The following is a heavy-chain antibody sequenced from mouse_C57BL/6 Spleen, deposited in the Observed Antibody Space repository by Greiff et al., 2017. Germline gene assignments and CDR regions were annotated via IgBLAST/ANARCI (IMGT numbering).Heavy chain of an antibody. V-gene: IGHV1-80*01. CDR2: FYPGDGDT. CDR3: ARTRLGHYLDY. D-gene: IGHD4-1*01. CDR1: GYAFTSYW. J-gene: IGHJ2*01. Sequence: VQLQQSGAELVKPGASVKLSCKASGYAFTSYWMHWVKQRPGTGLEWIGPFYPGDGDTNYNGKFKGKATLTVDESSSTAYMQLSSLTSEDSAVDFCARTRLGHYLDYWGQGTTLTVSS.